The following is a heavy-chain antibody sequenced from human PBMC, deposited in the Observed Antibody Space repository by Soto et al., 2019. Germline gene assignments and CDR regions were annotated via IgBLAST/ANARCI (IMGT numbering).Heavy chain of an antibody. V-gene: IGHV4-4*02. CDR2: IYHSGST. D-gene: IGHD3-10*01. CDR1: GGSISSSNW. J-gene: IGHJ3*02. Sequence: SETLSLTCAVSGGSISSSNWWSWVRQPPGKGLEWIGEIYHSGSTNYNPSLKSRVTISVDKSKNQFSLKLSSVTAADTAVYYCASLWFGELLMAFHAFDICGQGTMVTV. CDR3: ASLWFGELLMAFHAFDI.